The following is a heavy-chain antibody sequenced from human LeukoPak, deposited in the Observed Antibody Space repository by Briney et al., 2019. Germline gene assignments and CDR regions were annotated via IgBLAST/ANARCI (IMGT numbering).Heavy chain of an antibody. CDR1: GYTFTSYD. V-gene: IGHV1-8*01. J-gene: IGHJ6*03. CDR3: ARGEDYYYYMDV. D-gene: IGHD3-10*01. CDR2: MNPNSGNT. Sequence: GASVKVSCTASGYTFTSYDINWVRQATGQGLEWMGWMNPNSGNTGYAQKFQGRVTMTRNTSISTAYMELSSLRSEDTAVYYCARGEDYYYYMDVWGKGTTVTISS.